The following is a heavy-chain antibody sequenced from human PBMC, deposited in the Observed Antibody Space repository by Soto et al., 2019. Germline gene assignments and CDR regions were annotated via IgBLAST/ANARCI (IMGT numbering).Heavy chain of an antibody. Sequence: QVQLVQSGAEVKKPGASVKVSCKASGYTFTSYGISWVRQAPGEGLEWMEWISAYNGNTNYAQKLQDRVTMTSDTSTSTAYMELRSLSSDDTAVYYCARKSYDVWSAHSDNWFEPWGHGNLVTVPS. J-gene: IGHJ5*02. D-gene: IGHD3-3*01. V-gene: IGHV1-18*01. CDR2: ISAYNGNT. CDR3: ARKSYDVWSAHSDNWFEP. CDR1: GYTFTSYG.